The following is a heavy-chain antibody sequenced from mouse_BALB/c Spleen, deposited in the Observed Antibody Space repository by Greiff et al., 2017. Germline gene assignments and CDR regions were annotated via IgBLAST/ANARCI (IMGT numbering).Heavy chain of an antibody. CDR1: GFSLTSYG. D-gene: IGHD4-1*01. Sequence: VKLVESGPGLVAPSQSLSITCTVSGFSLTSYGVHWVRQPPGKGLEWLGVIWAGGSTNYNSALMSRLSISKDNSKSQVFLKMNSLQTDDTAMYYCARENWDADWYFDVWGAGTTVTVSS. V-gene: IGHV2-9*02. CDR3: ARENWDADWYFDV. CDR2: IWAGGST. J-gene: IGHJ1*01.